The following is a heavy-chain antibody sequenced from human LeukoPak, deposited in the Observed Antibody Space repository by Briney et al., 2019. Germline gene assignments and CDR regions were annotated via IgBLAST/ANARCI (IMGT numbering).Heavy chain of an antibody. CDR1: GFTFRYNW. V-gene: IGHV3-7*01. CDR2: IRGDGTVT. CDR3: ATLRGDATIFEY. D-gene: IGHD5-24*01. J-gene: IGHJ4*02. Sequence: GGSLRLSCATSGFTFRYNWMSWVRQAPGKGLEWVATIRGDGTVTHYVDSAKGRFTISRDNAKNSMYLQMEYLGVEDKAVYYCATLRGDATIFEYWGQGTLVTVSS.